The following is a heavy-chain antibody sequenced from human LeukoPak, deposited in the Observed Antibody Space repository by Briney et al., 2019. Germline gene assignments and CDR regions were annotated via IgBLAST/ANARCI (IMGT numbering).Heavy chain of an antibody. V-gene: IGHV4-34*01. Sequence: SETLSLTCAVYGGSFSGYYWSWIRQPPGKGLEWIGEINHSGSTNYNSSLKSRVTISVDTSKNQFSLKLSSVTAADTAVYYCASWEPPVDYWGQGTLVTVSS. D-gene: IGHD1-26*01. CDR3: ASWEPPVDY. J-gene: IGHJ4*02. CDR2: INHSGST. CDR1: GGSFSGYY.